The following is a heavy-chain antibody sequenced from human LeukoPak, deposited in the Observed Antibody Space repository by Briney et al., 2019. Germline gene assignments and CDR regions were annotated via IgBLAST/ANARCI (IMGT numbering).Heavy chain of an antibody. J-gene: IGHJ5*02. D-gene: IGHD4-17*01. CDR3: ARSNRMTKVTTRYAFDP. CDR2: IDHSGST. CDR1: GGSFSGYY. Sequence: PSETLSLTCAVYGGSFSGYYWSWIRQPPGKGLEWIGEIDHSGSTNYNPSLKSRVTISVDTSKNQFSLKLSSVTAADTAVYYCARSNRMTKVTTRYAFDPWGRGTLVTVSS. V-gene: IGHV4-34*01.